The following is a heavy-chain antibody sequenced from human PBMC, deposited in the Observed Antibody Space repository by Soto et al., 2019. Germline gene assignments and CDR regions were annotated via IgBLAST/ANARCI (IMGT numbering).Heavy chain of an antibody. CDR2: TRYGGIP. CDR1: GVSLSGRRYY. Sequence: QVQLQESGPGLVEPSQTLSLTCTVSGVSLSGRRYYWSWIRQVPGKGLEWIGFTRYGGIPYHNPSLKSRATISVQSSKNQVSLRLTSLTAADKSVSYCGSAHGMDVWGRGTTVIVSS. V-gene: IGHV4-31*03. CDR3: GSAHGMDV. J-gene: IGHJ6*02. D-gene: IGHD6-6*01.